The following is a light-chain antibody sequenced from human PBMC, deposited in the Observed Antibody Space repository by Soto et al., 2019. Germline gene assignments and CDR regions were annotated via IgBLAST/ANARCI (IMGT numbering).Light chain of an antibody. CDR3: QQYLEWPPMT. V-gene: IGKV3-15*01. Sequence: VMTQSPATLSVSPGERATLSCWASETVATNLAWYQQKPGQAPRLLISGASTRAAGISDRFRGSGSGTEFTLNIRSLRSEDSALYYCQQYLEWPPMTFGPGPKVDIK. CDR2: GAS. J-gene: IGKJ1*01. CDR1: ETVATN.